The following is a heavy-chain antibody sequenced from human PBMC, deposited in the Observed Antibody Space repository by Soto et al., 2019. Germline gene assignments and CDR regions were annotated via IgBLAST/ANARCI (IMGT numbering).Heavy chain of an antibody. CDR2: ISYDGSNK. CDR3: ELRSY. V-gene: IGHV3-30-3*01. CDR1: GFTFSSYA. Sequence: QVQLVESGGGVVQPGRSLRLSCAASGFTFSSYAMHWVRQAPGKGLEWVAVISYDGSNKYYADSVKGRFTISRDNSKNTLYLQMNSLRAEDTAVYYCELRSYWGQGTLVTVSS. J-gene: IGHJ4*02.